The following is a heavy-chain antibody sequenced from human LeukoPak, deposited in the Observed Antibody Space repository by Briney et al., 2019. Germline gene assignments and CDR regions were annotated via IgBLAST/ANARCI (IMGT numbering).Heavy chain of an antibody. CDR2: SGRDGAT. V-gene: IGHV3-23*01. J-gene: IGHJ5*02. CDR3: ANLEIAMIRGP. D-gene: IGHD3-10*01. CDR1: GFTFSSYT. Sequence: GGSLRLSCAASGFTFSSYTMSWVRQAPGKGLEWVSGSGRDGATYYVDSVKGRFTISRDNSKNTLYLQMNSLRADDTAVYYCANLEIAMIRGPWGQGTLVTVFS.